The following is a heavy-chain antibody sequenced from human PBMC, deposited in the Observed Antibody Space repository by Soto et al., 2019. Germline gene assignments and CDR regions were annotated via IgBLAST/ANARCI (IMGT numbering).Heavy chain of an antibody. D-gene: IGHD1-26*01. CDR3: AREALSYSGSYYSVH. CDR1: GYTFSNYG. V-gene: IGHV1-18*01. Sequence: ASVKVSCKASGYTFSNYGITWVRQAPGQGLEWIGWNSAYNGNVNYVQKFQGRLTMTTDTSTSTAYMELRSLRSDDTAVYYCAREALSYSGSYYSVHWGQGTLVTVSS. CDR2: NSAYNGNV. J-gene: IGHJ4*02.